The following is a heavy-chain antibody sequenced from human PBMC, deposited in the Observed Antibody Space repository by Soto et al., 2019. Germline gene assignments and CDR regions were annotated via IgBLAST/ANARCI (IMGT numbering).Heavy chain of an antibody. D-gene: IGHD6-13*01. CDR2: INPNSGGT. Sequence: QVQLVQSGAEVKKPGASVKVSCKASGYTFTGYYMHWVRQAPGQWLEWMGWINPNSGGTNYAQKFQGWVTMTRDTSISTAYMVLSRLRSDDTAVYYCARGAIAAAGNYYMDVWGKGTTVTVSS. V-gene: IGHV1-2*04. CDR3: ARGAIAAAGNYYMDV. J-gene: IGHJ6*03. CDR1: GYTFTGYY.